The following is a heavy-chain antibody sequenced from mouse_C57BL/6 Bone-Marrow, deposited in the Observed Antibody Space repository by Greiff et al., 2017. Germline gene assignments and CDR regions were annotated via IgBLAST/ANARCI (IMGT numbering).Heavy chain of an antibody. CDR2: IDPSDSYT. J-gene: IGHJ1*03. D-gene: IGHD2-1*01. Sequence: QVQLQQPGAELVKPGASVKLSCKASGYTFTSYWMQWVKQRPGQGLEWIGEIDPSDSYTNYNQKFKGKATLTVDKSSSTAYMQLSSLTSEDSAVYYCASLLSCPYWYFDVWGTGTTVTVSS. CDR3: ASLLSCPYWYFDV. V-gene: IGHV1-50*01. CDR1: GYTFTSYW.